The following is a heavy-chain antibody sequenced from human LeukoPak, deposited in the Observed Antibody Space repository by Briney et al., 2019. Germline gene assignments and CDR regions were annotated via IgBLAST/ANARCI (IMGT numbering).Heavy chain of an antibody. D-gene: IGHD6-13*01. CDR1: GGSLSSSSYY. CDR2: IYYSGST. J-gene: IGHJ4*02. CDR3: AKGHGSTWYDGLYYFDY. Sequence: SETLSLTCTVSGGSLSSSSYYWGWIRQPPGKGLEWIGSIYYSGSTYYNPSLKSRVTISVDTSKNQFSLKLSSVTAADTAVYYCAKGHGSTWYDGLYYFDYWGQGILVTVSS. V-gene: IGHV4-39*07.